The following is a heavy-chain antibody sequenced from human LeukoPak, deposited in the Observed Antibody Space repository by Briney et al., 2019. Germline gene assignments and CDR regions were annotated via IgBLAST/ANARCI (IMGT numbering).Heavy chain of an antibody. D-gene: IGHD2-15*01. CDR3: AQQVGYCSSGSCYFTY. CDR2: ISNTGGST. Sequence: GGSLRLSCAASGFSFNTYAMSWVRQAPGKGLEWVSAISNTGGSTYYADSVRGRFTISRDKSKNTLSLQMNSLRAEDTAVYYCAQQVGYCSSGSCYFTYWGQGTLVTVSS. J-gene: IGHJ1*01. V-gene: IGHV3-23*01. CDR1: GFSFNTYA.